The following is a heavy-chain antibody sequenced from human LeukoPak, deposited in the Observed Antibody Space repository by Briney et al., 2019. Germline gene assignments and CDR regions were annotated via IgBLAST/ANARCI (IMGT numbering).Heavy chain of an antibody. CDR3: ARGYSIDY. V-gene: IGHV4-34*01. CDR2: INHSGST. D-gene: IGHD6-13*01. J-gene: IGHJ4*02. Sequence: PSETLSLTCAVYGGSFSGYYWSWIRQPPGKGLEWIGEINHSGSTNYNPSLKSRVTISVDTSKNQFSLKLSSVTAAATAVYYCARGYSIDYWGQGTLVTVSS. CDR1: GGSFSGYY.